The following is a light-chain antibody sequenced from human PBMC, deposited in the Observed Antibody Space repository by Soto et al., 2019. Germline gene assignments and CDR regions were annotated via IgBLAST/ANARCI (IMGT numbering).Light chain of an antibody. CDR1: QSISSY. CDR2: AAS. J-gene: IGKJ1*01. CDR3: QQSYSTPRT. V-gene: IGKV1-39*01. Sequence: DLQMTQSPSSLSASVGDRVTITCRASQSISSYLNWYQQKPGKAPKPMIYAASILQSGFPLRISGSGSGTDFTLTISILRTEDLATVYCQQSYSTPRTFGRGTKVEIK.